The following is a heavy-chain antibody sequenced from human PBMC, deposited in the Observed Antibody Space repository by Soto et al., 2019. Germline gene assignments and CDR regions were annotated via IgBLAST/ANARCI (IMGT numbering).Heavy chain of an antibody. D-gene: IGHD3-3*01. CDR1: GFTFSSYG. CDR2: IWYDGSNK. CDR3: ARDQSIYDFWSGYYSWYFDL. J-gene: IGHJ2*01. Sequence: GGSLRLSCAASGFTFSSYGMHWVRQAPGKGLEWVAVIWYDGSNKYYADSVKGRFTISRDNSKNTLYLQMNSLRAEDTAVYYCARDQSIYDFWSGYYSWYFDLWGRGTLVTVS. V-gene: IGHV3-33*01.